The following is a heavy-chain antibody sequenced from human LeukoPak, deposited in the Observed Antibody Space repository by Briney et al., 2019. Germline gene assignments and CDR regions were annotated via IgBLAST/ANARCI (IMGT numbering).Heavy chain of an antibody. V-gene: IGHV4-34*01. CDR2: IYYSGST. J-gene: IGHJ4*02. CDR3: AIEAAGFDY. Sequence: AGSLSLPCAVSGFTFSGYCWSWVRQPPGKGLEWIGGIYYSGSTYYNPSLKSRVTISVDTSKNQFSLKLSSVTAADTAVYYCAIEAAGFDYWGQGPLVTVSS. CDR1: GFTFSGYC. D-gene: IGHD6-13*01.